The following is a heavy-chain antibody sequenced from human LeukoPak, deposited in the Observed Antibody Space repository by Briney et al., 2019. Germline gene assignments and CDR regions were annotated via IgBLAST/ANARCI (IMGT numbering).Heavy chain of an antibody. D-gene: IGHD6-6*01. Sequence: PGGSLRLSCAASGFTFSSYGMYWVRQAPGKGLEWVTFIRYDGSDKYYADPVKGRFTISRDNFKNTLFLQMNSLRVEDTGVYYCARAGRRLLFLESWGLGTLVTVSS. CDR1: GFTFSSYG. J-gene: IGHJ4*02. CDR3: ARAGRRLLFLES. CDR2: IRYDGSDK. V-gene: IGHV3-30*02.